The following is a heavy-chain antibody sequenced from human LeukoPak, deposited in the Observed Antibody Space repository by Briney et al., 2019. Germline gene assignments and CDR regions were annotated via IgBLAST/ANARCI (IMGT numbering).Heavy chain of an antibody. Sequence: PSETLSLTCAVYGGSFSGYYWSRIRQPPGKGLEWMGEINHSGSTNYNPSLKSRVTISVDTSKNQFSLKLSSVTAADTAVYYCARRFVVVTATFKGWFDPWGQGTLVTVSS. CDR3: ARRFVVVTATFKGWFDP. V-gene: IGHV4-34*01. J-gene: IGHJ5*02. CDR1: GGSFSGYY. CDR2: INHSGST. D-gene: IGHD2-21*02.